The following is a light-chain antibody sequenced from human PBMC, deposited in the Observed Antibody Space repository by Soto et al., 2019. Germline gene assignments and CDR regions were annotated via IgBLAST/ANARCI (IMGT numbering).Light chain of an antibody. CDR3: SSYTTTNTVV. J-gene: IGLJ3*02. Sequence: QSALTQPASVSGSPGQSITISCTGTTSDIGNYKYVSWYQQHPGKAPKLIIYEVNNRPSRVSDRFSGSKSGNTASLTVSGLQPEDEADYYCSSYTTTNTVVFGGGTKLTVL. V-gene: IGLV2-14*01. CDR2: EVN. CDR1: TSDIGNYKY.